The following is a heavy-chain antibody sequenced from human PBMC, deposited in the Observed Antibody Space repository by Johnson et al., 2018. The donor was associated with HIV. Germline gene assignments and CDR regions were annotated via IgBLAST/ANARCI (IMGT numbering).Heavy chain of an antibody. CDR1: GFTFSSYA. J-gene: IGHJ3*02. D-gene: IGHD3-16*01. CDR2: ISYGGNKQ. V-gene: IGHV3-30-3*01. CDR3: TTDQVGRNYGGKHHI. Sequence: QVQLVESGGGVVQPGRSLRLSCAASGFTFSSYAMHWVRQPPGKGLEWVAVISYGGNKQYYVDSVEGRFTISRDNSKDTLYLQMNSLKTEDTAVYYCTTDQVGRNYGGKHHIWGQGTMVTVSS.